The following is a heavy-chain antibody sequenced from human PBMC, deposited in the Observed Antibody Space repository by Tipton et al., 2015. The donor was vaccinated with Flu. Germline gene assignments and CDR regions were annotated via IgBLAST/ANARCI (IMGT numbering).Heavy chain of an antibody. CDR2: FSAYNGNG. J-gene: IGHJ4*02. CDR1: GYTFSSYG. D-gene: IGHD3-10*01. Sequence: QVQLVQSGAEVKKAGASVKVSCKASGYTFSSYGISWVRQAPGQGLEWMGGFSAYNGNGIYAQKFQGRVTMTTDTSTSSAYMELRSLRTDDTAVYYCARGEFPARTIDAFDIWGQGTLVTVSS. CDR3: ARGEFPARTIDAFDI. V-gene: IGHV1-18*01.